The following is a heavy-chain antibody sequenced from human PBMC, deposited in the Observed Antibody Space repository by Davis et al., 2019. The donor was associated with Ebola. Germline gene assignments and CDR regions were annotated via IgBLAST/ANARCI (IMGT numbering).Heavy chain of an antibody. V-gene: IGHV3-30*02. J-gene: IGHJ5*02. Sequence: SVKGRFTISRDNSKNTLYLQMNSLRPEDTALYYCVKDEWASWGRGTQVTVSS. D-gene: IGHD1-26*01. CDR3: VKDEWAS.